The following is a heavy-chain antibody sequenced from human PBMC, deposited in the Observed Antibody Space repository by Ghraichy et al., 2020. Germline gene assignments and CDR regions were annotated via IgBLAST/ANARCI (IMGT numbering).Heavy chain of an antibody. CDR3: VKTKSRMVLYYFDL. Sequence: GGSLRLSCEASGFTFSNFAMAWVRQAPGKEPEWVSAMTATSGSTYYIDSVKGRFAISRGNSRNSLYLQMNSLRAEDTAVYYCVKTKSRMVLYYFDLWGQGTVVSVSS. D-gene: IGHD3-16*01. J-gene: IGHJ4*02. CDR1: GFTFSNFA. CDR2: MTATSGST. V-gene: IGHV3-23*01.